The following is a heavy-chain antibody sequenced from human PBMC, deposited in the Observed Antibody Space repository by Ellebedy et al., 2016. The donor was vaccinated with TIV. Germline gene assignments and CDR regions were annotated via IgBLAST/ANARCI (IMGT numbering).Heavy chain of an antibody. V-gene: IGHV4-34*01. Sequence: SETLSLTCAVYGGSFSDYYWTWIRQPPGKGLEWIGELNHRGGTSYNPSLESRVTISVDTSKNQFSLKLRSVTPADTAVYYCARHNYEEFDPWGQGTLVTVSS. CDR1: GGSFSDYY. CDR3: ARHNYEEFDP. CDR2: LNHRGGT. J-gene: IGHJ5*02. D-gene: IGHD3-22*01.